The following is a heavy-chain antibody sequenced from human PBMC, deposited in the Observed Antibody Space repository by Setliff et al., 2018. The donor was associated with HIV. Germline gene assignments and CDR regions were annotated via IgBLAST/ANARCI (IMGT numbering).Heavy chain of an antibody. CDR1: GGSISGFY. CDR2: IYDSGST. D-gene: IGHD3-22*01. J-gene: IGHJ4*02. V-gene: IGHV4-4*07. Sequence: SETLSLTCTVSGGSISGFYWNWIRQSAGKGLQWIGRIYDSGSTNYNPSLKSRATMSVDTSKNQFSLKLSSVTAADTAVYYCARDRLTYYFDYWGQGILVTVSS. CDR3: ARDRLTYYFDY.